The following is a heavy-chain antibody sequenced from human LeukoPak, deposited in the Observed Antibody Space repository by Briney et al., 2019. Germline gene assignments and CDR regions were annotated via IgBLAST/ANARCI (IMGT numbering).Heavy chain of an antibody. CDR1: GFTFSSYW. V-gene: IGHV3-7*01. Sequence: PGGSLRLSCAAPGFTFSSYWMSWVRQAPGKGLEWAANIKQDGSEKYYVDSVKGRFTISRDNAKNSLYLQMHSLRAEDTAVYYCARAKGFWSGYYKYYFDYWGQGTLVTVSS. J-gene: IGHJ4*02. CDR3: ARAKGFWSGYYKYYFDY. D-gene: IGHD3-3*01. CDR2: IKQDGSEK.